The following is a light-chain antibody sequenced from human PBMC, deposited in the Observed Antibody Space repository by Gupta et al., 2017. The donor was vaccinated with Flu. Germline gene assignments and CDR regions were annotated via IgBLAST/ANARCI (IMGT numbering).Light chain of an antibody. Sequence: EIVLTQSPVTLSLSPGERATLSCRASQSVSSYLNWYQQKPGQAPRLLIYDVSSRATGIPARFSGSGSGTDFTLTISSREPEDFAVYYCQQRSRCPLTFGGGTKVEIK. CDR1: QSVSSY. V-gene: IGKV3-11*01. J-gene: IGKJ4*01. CDR2: DVS. CDR3: QQRSRCPLT.